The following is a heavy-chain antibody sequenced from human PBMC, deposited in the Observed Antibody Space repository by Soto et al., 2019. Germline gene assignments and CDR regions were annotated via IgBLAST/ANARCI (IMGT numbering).Heavy chain of an antibody. Sequence: PSQTLSLTCAISGDSFSSNGASRTWIRQSPSRGLEWLGRTYYRSKWYNDYAVSVKSRITISPDTSKNQFSLQLSYVTPDDTAVYYCVRGTGWNWFDPWGQGTLVTVSS. CDR1: GDSFSSNGAS. J-gene: IGHJ5*02. V-gene: IGHV6-1*01. D-gene: IGHD6-19*01. CDR3: VRGTGWNWFDP. CDR2: TYYRSKWYN.